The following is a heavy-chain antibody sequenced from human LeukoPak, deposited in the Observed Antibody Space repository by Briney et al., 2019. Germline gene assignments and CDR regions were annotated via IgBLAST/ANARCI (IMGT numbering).Heavy chain of an antibody. J-gene: IGHJ4*02. CDR3: GTGDPRFDY. D-gene: IGHD7-27*01. CDR2: ISSGSSAI. Sequence: PGGSLRLSCAASGFSLSTYSMNWVRQAPGKGLQWVSYISSGSSAIYYTDSVKGRFTITRDDAKNSVYLQMNSLRTEDTAVYYCGTGDPRFDYWGQGILVTVSS. CDR1: GFSLSTYS. V-gene: IGHV3-48*01.